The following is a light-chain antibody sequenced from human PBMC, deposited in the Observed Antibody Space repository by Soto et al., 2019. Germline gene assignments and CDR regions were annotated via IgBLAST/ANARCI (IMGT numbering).Light chain of an antibody. CDR1: QSVSSN. J-gene: IGKJ4*01. CDR2: GAS. Sequence: EIVLTQSPATLSVSPGERATLSCRASQSVSSNLVWYQQKPGQAPRLLIYGASTRATGIPARFSGSGSWTDFTLTISSLQSEDFAVYYCQQYNNWPQLTFGGGTKVEIK. CDR3: QQYNNWPQLT. V-gene: IGKV3-15*01.